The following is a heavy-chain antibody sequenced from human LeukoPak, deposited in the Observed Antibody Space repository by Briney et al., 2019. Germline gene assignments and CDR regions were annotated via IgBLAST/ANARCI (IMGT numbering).Heavy chain of an antibody. Sequence: GGSLRLSCAASGFAFTTFGMHWVRQTPAKGLEWVAFISSDGSKTYYTDSVKGRFTISRDDSYNTLYLQMTNLRPDDSAIYFCARSYVPHFLDPWGRGTLATVSS. D-gene: IGHD3-10*02. CDR3: ARSYVPHFLDP. CDR1: GFAFTTFG. CDR2: ISSDGSKT. J-gene: IGHJ5*02. V-gene: IGHV3-30*02.